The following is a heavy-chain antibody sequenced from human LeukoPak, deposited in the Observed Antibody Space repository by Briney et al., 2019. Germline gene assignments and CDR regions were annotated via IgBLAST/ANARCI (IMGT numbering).Heavy chain of an antibody. Sequence: GGSLRLSCAASGFTYSRCAMHWVRQAPGKGLEWVAVISYDGSNKYYADSVKGRFTISRDNSKNTLYLQMNSLRAEDTAVYYCARVVSKHYYDTGDYWGQGTLVTVSS. D-gene: IGHD3-22*01. J-gene: IGHJ4*02. CDR3: ARVVSKHYYDTGDY. CDR2: ISYDGSNK. CDR1: GFTYSRCA. V-gene: IGHV3-30*04.